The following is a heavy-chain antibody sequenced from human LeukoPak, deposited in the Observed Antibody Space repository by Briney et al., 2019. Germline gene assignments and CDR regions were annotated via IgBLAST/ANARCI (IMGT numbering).Heavy chain of an antibody. CDR3: ARDLRDYYGSGYYYYYGMDV. CDR1: GYTFTGYY. J-gene: IGHJ6*02. CDR2: INPNSGGT. V-gene: IGHV1-2*04. D-gene: IGHD3-10*01. Sequence: ASVKVSCKASGYTFTGYYMHWVRQAPGQGLEWMGWINPNSGGTNYAQKFQGWVTMTRDTSISTAYMELSRLRSDDTAVYYCARDLRDYYGSGYYYYYGMDVWGQGTTVIVSS.